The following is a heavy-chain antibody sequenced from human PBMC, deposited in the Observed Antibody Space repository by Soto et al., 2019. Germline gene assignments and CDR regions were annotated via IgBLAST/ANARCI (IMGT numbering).Heavy chain of an antibody. V-gene: IGHV1-18*01. Sequence: QVQLVQSGAEVKKPGASVKVSCKTSGYTFTNFAISWVRQAPGQGLEWVGWISGYTGDTNSAQKLQGRVTMTTDTSTSTAYMELRSLRSDDTAVYYCARGRTGASLLRGQRYFDYWGQGTRVTVSA. D-gene: IGHD1-7*01. J-gene: IGHJ4*02. CDR3: ARGRTGASLLRGQRYFDY. CDR1: GYTFTNFA. CDR2: ISGYTGDT.